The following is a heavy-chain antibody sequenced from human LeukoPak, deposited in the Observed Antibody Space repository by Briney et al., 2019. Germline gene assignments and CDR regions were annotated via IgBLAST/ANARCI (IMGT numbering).Heavy chain of an antibody. CDR1: GFTFSSYA. CDR2: ISGSGGST. J-gene: IGHJ4*02. V-gene: IGHV3-23*01. Sequence: PGGSLRLSCAASGFTFSSYAMSWVRQAPGKGLEWVSAISGSGGSTYYADSVKGRFTISRDNAKNSLYLQMNSLRAEDTAVYYCARVQMPSYYYDSSGYYPYWGQGTLVTVSS. D-gene: IGHD3-22*01. CDR3: ARVQMPSYYYDSSGYYPY.